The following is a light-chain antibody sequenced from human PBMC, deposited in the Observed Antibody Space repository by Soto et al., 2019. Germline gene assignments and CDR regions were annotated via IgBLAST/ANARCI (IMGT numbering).Light chain of an antibody. CDR1: QSVTSY. CDR2: DTS. Sequence: EIVLTQSPATLSLSPGESATLSCRASQSVTSYLAWYQQKPGQAPRLLIYDTSNRATGIPARFSGSGSGTDFTLTISSLEPVDFAVYYCQQRSNWPLTFGGGTKVEIK. V-gene: IGKV3-11*01. CDR3: QQRSNWPLT. J-gene: IGKJ4*01.